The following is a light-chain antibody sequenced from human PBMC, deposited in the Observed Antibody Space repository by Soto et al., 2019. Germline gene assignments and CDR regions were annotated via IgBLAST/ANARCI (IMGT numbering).Light chain of an antibody. CDR2: WAS. CDR1: QSIVYSSNNTNY. V-gene: IGKV4-1*01. Sequence: IVNSQFPDSLGTLFGARATVNSTSGQSIVYSSNNTNYLAWYQQKPGQPPKLLIYWASTRESGVPDRFSGSGSGTDFTLTISILQAEDVAVYYYQQYYSTQPITFGQGRLLEI. J-gene: IGKJ5*01. CDR3: QQYYSTQPIT.